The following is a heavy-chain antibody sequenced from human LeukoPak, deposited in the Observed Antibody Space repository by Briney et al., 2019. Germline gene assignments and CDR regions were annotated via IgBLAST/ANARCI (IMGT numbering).Heavy chain of an antibody. CDR1: GGSNSSYY. CDR3: ARVGEGSYYNIFDY. V-gene: IGHV4-59*01. Sequence: SETLSLTCTVSGGSNSSYYWSWIRQPPGKGLEWIGYIYNSGSTKYNPSLKSRVTISVDTSKNQFSLKLSSVTAADTAVYYCARVGEGSYYNIFDYWGQGTLVTVSS. J-gene: IGHJ4*02. D-gene: IGHD3-10*01. CDR2: IYNSGST.